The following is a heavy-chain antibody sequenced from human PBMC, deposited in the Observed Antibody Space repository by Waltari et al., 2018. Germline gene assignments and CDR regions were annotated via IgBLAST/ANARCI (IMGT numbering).Heavy chain of an antibody. V-gene: IGHV3-43*01. CDR2: ISWDGGST. CDR3: AKDGNYYDSSGYKYYFDY. J-gene: IGHJ4*02. Sequence: EVQLVESGGVVVQPGGSLRLSCAASGFTFDDYTMHWVRQAPGKGLEWVSLISWDGGSTYYADSVKGRFTISRDNSKNSLYLQMNSLRTEDTALYYCAKDGNYYDSSGYKYYFDYWGQGTLVTVSS. CDR1: GFTFDDYT. D-gene: IGHD3-22*01.